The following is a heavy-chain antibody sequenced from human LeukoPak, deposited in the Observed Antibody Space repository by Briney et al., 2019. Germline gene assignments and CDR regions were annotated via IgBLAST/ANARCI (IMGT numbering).Heavy chain of an antibody. CDR1: GFTLSSYA. J-gene: IGHJ6*02. CDR2: ISGSGGST. Sequence: GGSLRLSCAASGFTLSSYAMSWVRQAPGKGLEWVSAISGSGGSTYYADSVKGRFIISRDNSKNTLYLQMNSLRAEDTAIYYCAKEGDDYGDYGGRYYYYYYGMDVWGQGTTVTVSS. D-gene: IGHD4-17*01. CDR3: AKEGDDYGDYGGRYYYYYYGMDV. V-gene: IGHV3-23*01.